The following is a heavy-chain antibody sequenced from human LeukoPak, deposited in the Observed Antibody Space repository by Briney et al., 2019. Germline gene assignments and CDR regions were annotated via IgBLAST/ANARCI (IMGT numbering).Heavy chain of an antibody. CDR2: ISYDGSNK. D-gene: IGHD6-13*01. CDR3: ASSSRRSAKKVYNWFDP. V-gene: IGHV3-30*04. CDR1: GFTLSSYA. J-gene: IGHJ5*02. Sequence: GGSLRLSCAASGFTLSSYAMHWGREAPGKGPEWVADISYDGSNKYYADSVKGQFTISRDNSKNTLYLQMNSLRAEDTAVYYCASSSRRSAKKVYNWFDPWGQGTLVTVSS.